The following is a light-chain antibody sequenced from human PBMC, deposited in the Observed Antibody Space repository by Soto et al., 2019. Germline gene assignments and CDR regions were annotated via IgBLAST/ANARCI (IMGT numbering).Light chain of an antibody. CDR3: QQYNNWPPRGT. CDR2: SAS. CDR1: QSVSSSY. V-gene: IGKV3-15*01. J-gene: IGKJ1*01. Sequence: EIVLTQSPGTLSLSPGERATLSCRTSQSVSSSYLAWYQQKPGQAPRLLIHSASSRATGIPARFSGSGSGTEFTLTISSLQSEDFAVYYCQQYNNWPPRGTFGQGTKVDIK.